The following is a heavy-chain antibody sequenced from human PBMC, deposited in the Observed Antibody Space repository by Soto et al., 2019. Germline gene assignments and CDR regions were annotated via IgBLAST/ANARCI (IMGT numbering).Heavy chain of an antibody. CDR3: ARGRYCLTGRFFPNWFDS. D-gene: IGHD7-27*01. Sequence: SETLSLTCSVSGDSNSNRDHFRAWIRRPPGQALEYIGYIYKSATTYYNPSFESRVAISVATSKSQFSLNGTSVTAADTAVYFCARGRYCLTGRFFPNWFDSWGQGARVTVSS. CDR2: IYKSATT. V-gene: IGHV4-30-4*01. J-gene: IGHJ5*01. CDR1: GDSNSNRDHF.